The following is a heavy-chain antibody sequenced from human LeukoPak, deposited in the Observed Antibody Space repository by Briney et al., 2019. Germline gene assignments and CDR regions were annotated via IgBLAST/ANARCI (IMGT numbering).Heavy chain of an antibody. CDR3: TKEMTKAAIGTLGFDI. D-gene: IGHD6-13*01. V-gene: IGHV3-23*01. Sequence: GGSLRLSCAASGFTFSTFPMSWVRQAPGKGLEWVSAISGSGGNTYYADSVKGRFTISRDNSKNTLYLQMNSLRVEDTAVYYCTKEMTKAAIGTLGFDIWGQGTMVTVSS. CDR1: GFTFSTFP. CDR2: ISGSGGNT. J-gene: IGHJ3*02.